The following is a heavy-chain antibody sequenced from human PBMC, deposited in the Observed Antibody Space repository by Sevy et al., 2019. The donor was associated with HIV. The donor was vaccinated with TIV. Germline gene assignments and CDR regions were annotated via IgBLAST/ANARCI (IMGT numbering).Heavy chain of an antibody. V-gene: IGHV3-7*03. J-gene: IGHJ6*02. D-gene: IGHD2-2*01. CDR2: IKRDGSEK. CDR3: ARDCSSASCLWGMDV. Sequence: GGSLRLSCAASGFSFSNYWMSWVRQAPGKGLEWVANIKRDGSEKYYVASVKGRFTISRDNAKTSQFLQMNSLRGEDTAVYYCARDCSSASCLWGMDVWGQGTTVTVSS. CDR1: GFSFSNYW.